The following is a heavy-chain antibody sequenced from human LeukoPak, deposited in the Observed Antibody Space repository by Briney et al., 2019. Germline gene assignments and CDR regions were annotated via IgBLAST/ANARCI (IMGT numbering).Heavy chain of an antibody. Sequence: GGSLRLSCAASGFTFSRYAMHWVRQAPGKGLEWVAVISYDGSNKYYADSVKGRFTISRDNSKNTLYLQMNSLRAEDTAVYYCAAGSGWYFGAFDIWCQGTMVTVSA. D-gene: IGHD6-19*01. CDR3: AAGSGWYFGAFDI. CDR1: GFTFSRYA. CDR2: ISYDGSNK. V-gene: IGHV3-30-3*01. J-gene: IGHJ3*02.